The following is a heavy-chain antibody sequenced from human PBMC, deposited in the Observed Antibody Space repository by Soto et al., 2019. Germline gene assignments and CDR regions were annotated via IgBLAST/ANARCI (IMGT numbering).Heavy chain of an antibody. Sequence: PGGSLRLSCAASGFAFSGFWMHWVRQAPGKGLVWVSRVNNDGSAITYADSVKGRFTISRDNAKNTLYLQMNSLRAEDTAVYYCAREYYGSGSPYYYYYYMDVWGKGTTVTVSS. CDR3: AREYYGSGSPYYYYYYMDV. CDR2: VNNDGSAI. V-gene: IGHV3-74*01. D-gene: IGHD3-10*01. CDR1: GFAFSGFW. J-gene: IGHJ6*03.